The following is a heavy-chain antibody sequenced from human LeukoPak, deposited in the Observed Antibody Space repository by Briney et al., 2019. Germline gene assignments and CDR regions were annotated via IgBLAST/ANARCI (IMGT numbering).Heavy chain of an antibody. CDR2: INPNSGGT. D-gene: IGHD4-11*01. CDR3: ATYQLQTNDY. CDR1: GYTFTGYY. J-gene: IGHJ4*02. V-gene: IGHV1-2*02. Sequence: GASVKVSCKASGYTFTGYYMHWVRQAPGQGLDWMGWINPNSGGTNYAQKFQGRVTLTRDTSINTGYMELSRLKSDDTAVYYCATYQLQTNDYWGQGTLVTVSS.